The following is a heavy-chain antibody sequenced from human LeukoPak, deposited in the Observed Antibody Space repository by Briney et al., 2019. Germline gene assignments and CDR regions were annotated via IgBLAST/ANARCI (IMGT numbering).Heavy chain of an antibody. V-gene: IGHV1-2*02. D-gene: IGHD3-9*01. CDR3: ARVKGYDIFDY. CDR2: INPISGGS. CDR1: GYTFTSYG. Sequence: GASVKVSCKASGYTFTSYGISWVRQAPGQGLEWMGWINPISGGSNYAQKFQGRVTMTRDTSISTAYMVLSSLRSDDTAVYYCARVKGYDIFDYWGQGTLVTVSS. J-gene: IGHJ4*02.